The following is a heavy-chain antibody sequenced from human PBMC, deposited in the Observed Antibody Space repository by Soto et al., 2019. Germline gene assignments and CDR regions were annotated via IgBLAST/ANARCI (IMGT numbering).Heavy chain of an antibody. CDR3: ARGPPFGY. D-gene: IGHD3-10*01. CDR2: IYHSGST. V-gene: IGHV4-30-2*01. Sequence: QLPLQESGSGLVKPSQTMSLTCAVSGGSISRGGYSWSWIRQPPGKGLEWIGYIYHSGSTYYNPSLKSRVTISVDRSKNQVSLKLSSVTSADTAVYYCARGPPFGYWGQGTLVTVSS. J-gene: IGHJ4*02. CDR1: GGSISRGGYS.